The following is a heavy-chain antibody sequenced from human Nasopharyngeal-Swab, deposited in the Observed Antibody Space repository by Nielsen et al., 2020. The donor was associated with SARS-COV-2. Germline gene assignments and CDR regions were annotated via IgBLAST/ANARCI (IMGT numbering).Heavy chain of an antibody. Sequence: SLCLSCAASGFTFSSFGMHWVRQAPGKGMEWVAFIAHDASNEYYGDSVKGRFSIPRDSSKNTLYMQMDSLRGEDPAVYYCARDAPAHYGPFYWGRGTLVTVSS. J-gene: IGHJ4*02. V-gene: IGHV3-30*03. CDR2: IAHDASNE. CDR3: ARDAPAHYGPFY. D-gene: IGHD4-17*01. CDR1: GFTFSSFG.